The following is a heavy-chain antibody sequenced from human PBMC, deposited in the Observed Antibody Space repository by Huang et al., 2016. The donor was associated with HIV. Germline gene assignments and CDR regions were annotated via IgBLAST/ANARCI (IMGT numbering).Heavy chain of an antibody. CDR1: GFTFDDYG. V-gene: IGHV3-20*01. J-gene: IGHJ2*01. D-gene: IGHD6-19*01. CDR3: ARRPAEFTSGRRYFDL. Sequence: EVQLVESGGGVVRPGGSLRLSCAASGFTFDDYGMSWVGQAPGKGMEGVSGINGNGDSTGYADSVKGRFTISRDNAKNSLYLQMNSLRAEDTALYHCARRPAEFTSGRRYFDLWGRGTLVTVSS. CDR2: INGNGDST.